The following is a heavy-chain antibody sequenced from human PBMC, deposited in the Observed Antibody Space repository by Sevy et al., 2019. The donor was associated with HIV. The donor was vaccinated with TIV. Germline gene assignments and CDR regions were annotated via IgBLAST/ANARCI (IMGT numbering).Heavy chain of an antibody. J-gene: IGHJ3*02. CDR1: GFVFSSYA. D-gene: IGHD3-3*01. CDR2: IAYGGSNK. CDR3: AKPRFLEWLSSAAFDI. V-gene: IGHV3-30*04. Sequence: GGSLRLSCTASGFVFSSYAMNWVRQAPGKGLEWVSFIAYGGSNKNYADSVKGRFTLSRDNSKNTLYLQMNSLGAEDTAVYYGAKPRFLEWLSSAAFDIWGQGTMVTVSS.